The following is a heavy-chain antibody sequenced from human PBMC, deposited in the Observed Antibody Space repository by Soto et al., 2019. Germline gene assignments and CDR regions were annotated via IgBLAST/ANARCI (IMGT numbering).Heavy chain of an antibody. D-gene: IGHD3-3*01. V-gene: IGHV3-33*01. CDR3: ARDASYYSLWSGYYPSRNGMDV. CDR1: GLPLSGFG. CDR2: IWYDGSKK. J-gene: IGHJ6*02. Sequence: QVQVVESGGALFHLGRPWGPSFAGPGLPLSGFGMHGVRKAQGKGLGWVSLIWYDGSKKSYGDSVKGRFTISRDNSRNTVYLQMNSLRADDTAVYYCARDASYYSLWSGYYPSRNGMDVWGQGTTVTVSS.